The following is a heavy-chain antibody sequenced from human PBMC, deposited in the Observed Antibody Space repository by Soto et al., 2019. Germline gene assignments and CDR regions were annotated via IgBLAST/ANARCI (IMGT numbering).Heavy chain of an antibody. D-gene: IGHD2-21*02. CDR2: INPSGGST. V-gene: IGHV1-46*01. CDR3: ARDRGSGDRFDY. CDR1: GYSFTTYG. J-gene: IGHJ4*02. Sequence: ASVKVSCKASGYSFTTYGFSWVRQAPGQGLEWMGIINPSGGSTSYAQKFQGRVTMTRDTSTSTVYMELRDLSSDDTAVYYCARDRGSGDRFDYWGQGTLVTVSS.